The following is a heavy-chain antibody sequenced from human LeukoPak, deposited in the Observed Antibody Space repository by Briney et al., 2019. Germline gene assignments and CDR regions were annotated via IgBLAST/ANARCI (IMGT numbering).Heavy chain of an antibody. CDR2: INPNSGGT. CDR1: GYTFTGYY. V-gene: IGHV1-2*06. D-gene: IGHD3-22*01. CDR3: ARVGYYESSGYYEY. Sequence: ASVKVSCKASGYTFTGYYMHWVRQAPGQGLEWVGRINPNSGGTNYAQKFQGRVTMTRDTSISTAYMELSRLRSDDTAVYYCARVGYYESSGYYEYWGQGTLVTVSS. J-gene: IGHJ4*02.